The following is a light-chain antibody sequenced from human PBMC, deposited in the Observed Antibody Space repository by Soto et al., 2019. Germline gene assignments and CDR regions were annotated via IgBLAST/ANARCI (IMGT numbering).Light chain of an antibody. Sequence: DIQMTQSPSSLSASVGDRVTITCRASQGIRNDLNWYQEKPGKAPKRLIYSVSSLQSGVPSRFSGSGSGTEFTLTISSLQPEDIATYYCLQHNTYPWTFGQGTKVEIK. V-gene: IGKV1-17*01. CDR1: QGIRND. CDR3: LQHNTYPWT. CDR2: SVS. J-gene: IGKJ1*01.